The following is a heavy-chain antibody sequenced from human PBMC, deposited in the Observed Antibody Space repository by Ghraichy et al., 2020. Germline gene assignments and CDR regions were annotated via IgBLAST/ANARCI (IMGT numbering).Heavy chain of an antibody. CDR2: ITSSSSTT. V-gene: IGHV3-48*02. Sequence: GGSLRLSCATSGISFSSYSMHWVRQAPGKGLEWISYITSSSSTTKYADSVKGRFTISRDNAKNSLYLQMNSLRDEDTAVYYCARVYSSGWYVDYWGQGTLVTVSS. CDR1: GISFSSYS. J-gene: IGHJ4*02. D-gene: IGHD6-19*01. CDR3: ARVYSSGWYVDY.